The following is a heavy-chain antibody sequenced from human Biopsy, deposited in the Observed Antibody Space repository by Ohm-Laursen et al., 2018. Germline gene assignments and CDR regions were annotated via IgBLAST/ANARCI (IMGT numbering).Heavy chain of an antibody. CDR3: AGRVYSSSIFDH. J-gene: IGHJ4*02. CDR1: GGPIDSKY. Sequence: SETLSLTCTVSGGPIDSKYWSWMRQPAGKGLVWIGRIYSSGGTKYNPSHKSRVTMSVDTSKKQLSLKVSSLTAADTAVYYCAGRVYSSSIFDHWGQGTLVTVSS. D-gene: IGHD6-6*01. CDR2: IYSSGGT. V-gene: IGHV4-4*07.